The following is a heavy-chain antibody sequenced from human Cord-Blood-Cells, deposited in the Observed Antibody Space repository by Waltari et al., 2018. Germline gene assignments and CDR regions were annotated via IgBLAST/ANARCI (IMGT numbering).Heavy chain of an antibody. D-gene: IGHD6-13*01. CDR1: GYTFTSYD. CDR3: AIIDRYSSSWYAFDI. V-gene: IGHV1-8*01. J-gene: IGHJ3*02. Sequence: QVQLVQSGAEVKKPGASVKVSCKASGYTFTSYDINWVRQATGQGLEWMGWINPNSGNTGYAQKFQGRVTMTRNTSISTAYMELSSLRSEDTAVYYCAIIDRYSSSWYAFDIWGQGTMVTVSS. CDR2: INPNSGNT.